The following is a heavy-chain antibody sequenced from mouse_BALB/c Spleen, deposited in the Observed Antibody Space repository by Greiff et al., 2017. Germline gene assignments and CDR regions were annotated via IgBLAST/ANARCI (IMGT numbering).Heavy chain of an antibody. CDR3: ARTRGNYCYAMDY. CDR2: ISYSGST. J-gene: IGHJ4*01. D-gene: IGHD2-1*01. V-gene: IGHV3-2*02. CDR1: GYSITSDYA. Sequence: EVKLMESGPGLVKPSQSLSLTCTVTGYSITSDYAWNWIRQFPGNKLEWMGYISYSGSTSYNPSLKSRISITRDTSKNQFFLQLNSVTTEDTATYYGARTRGNYCYAMDYWGQGTSVTVSS.